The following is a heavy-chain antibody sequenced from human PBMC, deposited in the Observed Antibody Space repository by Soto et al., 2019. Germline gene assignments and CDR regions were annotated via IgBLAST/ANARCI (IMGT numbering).Heavy chain of an antibody. CDR1: GFSLSTSGVG. D-gene: IGHD2-2*01. V-gene: IGHV2-5*02. J-gene: IGHJ4*02. CDR2: IYWEEVK. Sequence: QITLKESGPTLVKPTQTLTLTCTFSGFSLSTSGVGVGWIRQPPGKALGWLALIYWEEVKRYSPSLKSRLTITKDTSKNQVVLTMTNMDPVDTATYYCARSLGYCISTSCQRTIDYWGQGTLVTVSS. CDR3: ARSLGYCISTSCQRTIDY.